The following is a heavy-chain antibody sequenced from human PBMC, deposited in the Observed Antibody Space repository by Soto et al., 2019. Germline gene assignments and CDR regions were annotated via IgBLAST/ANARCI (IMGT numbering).Heavy chain of an antibody. J-gene: IGHJ4*02. V-gene: IGHV1-69*01. CDR2: IIPSFGTP. D-gene: IGHD3-10*01. Sequence: QVQLVQSGAEVKKPGSSVKVSCKASGGIFSTYAISWLRQAPGQGLEWMGGIIPSFGTPNYAQRFQGRVIITADESTSTAYMELSRLRSEDTAVYYCARDRDDYGSGNYYNRIDFWGQGTLVTVSS. CDR1: GGIFSTYA. CDR3: ARDRDDYGSGNYYNRIDF.